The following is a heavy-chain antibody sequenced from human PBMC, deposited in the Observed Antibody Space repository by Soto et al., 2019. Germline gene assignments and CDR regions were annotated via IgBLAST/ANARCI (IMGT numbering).Heavy chain of an antibody. V-gene: IGHV4-59*01. D-gene: IGHD3-3*01. CDR3: ASPKPDFWSGYSNYYYYGMDV. J-gene: IGHJ6*02. CDR2: IYYSGST. CDR1: GGSISSYY. Sequence: SETLSLTCTVSGGSISSYYWSWIRQPPGKGLELIGYIYYSGSTNYNPSLKSRVTISVDTSKNQFSLKLSSVTAADTAVYYCASPKPDFWSGYSNYYYYGMDVWGQGTTVTVSS.